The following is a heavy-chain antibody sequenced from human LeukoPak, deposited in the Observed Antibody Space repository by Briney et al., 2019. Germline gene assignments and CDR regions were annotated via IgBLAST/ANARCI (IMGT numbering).Heavy chain of an antibody. CDR1: GFTFSSYG. CDR3: AKVAKGNIVVVTALDY. V-gene: IGHV3-30*18. D-gene: IGHD2-21*02. CDR2: ISYDGSNK. Sequence: SGGSLRLSCAASGFTFSSYGMHWVRQAPGKGLEWVAVISYDGSNKYYADSVKGRFTISRDNSKNTLYLQMNSLGPEDTAMYYCAKVAKGNIVVVTALDYWGPGTLVTVSS. J-gene: IGHJ4*02.